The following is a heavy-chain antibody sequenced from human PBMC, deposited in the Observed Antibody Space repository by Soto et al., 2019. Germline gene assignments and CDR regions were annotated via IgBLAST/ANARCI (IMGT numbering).Heavy chain of an antibody. D-gene: IGHD5-18*01. J-gene: IGHJ4*02. CDR1: GGSISSSSYY. CDR2: IHYSGST. Sequence: QLQLQESGPGLVKPSETLSLTCTVSGGSISSSSYYWGLIRQPPGKGLEWIGSIHYSGSTYYNPSLKCRVTNSAATSKSQFSLKLSSVTAAVTAVYYWASHPGYGLYYLDYWGQGTLVTVSS. CDR3: ASHPGYGLYYLDY. V-gene: IGHV4-39*01.